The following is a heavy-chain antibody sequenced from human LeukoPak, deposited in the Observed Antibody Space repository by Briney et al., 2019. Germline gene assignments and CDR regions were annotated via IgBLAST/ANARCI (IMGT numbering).Heavy chain of an antibody. CDR3: ASNALPYYYDSSGYYPPYYYYGMDV. CDR1: GYTFTSYY. V-gene: IGHV1-46*01. D-gene: IGHD3-22*01. J-gene: IGHJ6*02. Sequence: ASVKVSCKASGYTFTSYYMHCVRQAPGQGLEWMGIINPSGGSTSYAQKFQGRVTMTRDTSTSTVYMELSSLRSEDTAVYYCASNALPYYYDSSGYYPPYYYYGMDVWGQGTTVTVSS. CDR2: INPSGGST.